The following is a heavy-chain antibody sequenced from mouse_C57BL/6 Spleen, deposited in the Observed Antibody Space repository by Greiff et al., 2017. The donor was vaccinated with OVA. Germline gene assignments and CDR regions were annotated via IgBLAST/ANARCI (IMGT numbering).Heavy chain of an antibody. D-gene: IGHD1-1*01. J-gene: IGHJ2*01. CDR1: GYSFTGYY. CDR3: ARKGINTVVDY. Sequence: VQLQQSGPELVKPGASVKISCKASGYSFTGYYMNWVKQSPEKSLEWIGEINPSTGGTTYNQKFKAKATLTVDKSSSTAYMQLKSLTSEDAAVYYCARKGINTVVDYWGQGTTLTVSS. CDR2: INPSTGGT. V-gene: IGHV1-42*01.